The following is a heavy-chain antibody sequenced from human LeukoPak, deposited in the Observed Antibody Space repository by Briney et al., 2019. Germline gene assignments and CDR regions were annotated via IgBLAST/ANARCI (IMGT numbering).Heavy chain of an antibody. CDR3: ARIYGGGVADP. D-gene: IGHD3-16*01. CDR2: INTNTGNP. V-gene: IGHV7-4-1*02. J-gene: IGHJ5*02. CDR1: GYTFTSYH. Sequence: ASVKVSCKASGYTFTSYHIHWVRQAPGQGLEWMGWINTNTGNPTYAQGFTGRFVFSLDTSVSTAYLQISSLKAEDTAVYYCARIYGGGVADPWGQGTLVTVSS.